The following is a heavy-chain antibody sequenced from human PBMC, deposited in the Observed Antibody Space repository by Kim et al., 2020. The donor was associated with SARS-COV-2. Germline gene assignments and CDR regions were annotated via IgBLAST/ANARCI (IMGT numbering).Heavy chain of an antibody. CDR3: ARGGFRYDSSGFDFDY. V-gene: IGHV4-59*01. Sequence: SETLSLTCTVSGGSISSYYWSWIRQPPGKGLEWIGYIYYSGSTNYNPSLKSRVTISVDTSKNQFSLKLSSVTAADTAVYYCARGGFRYDSSGFDFDYWGQGTLVTVSS. J-gene: IGHJ4*02. CDR2: IYYSGST. D-gene: IGHD3-22*01. CDR1: GGSISSYY.